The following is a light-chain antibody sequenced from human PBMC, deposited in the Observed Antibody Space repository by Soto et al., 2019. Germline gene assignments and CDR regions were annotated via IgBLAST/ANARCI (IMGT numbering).Light chain of an antibody. Sequence: AIQMTQSPSSLSASVGDRVTITCRASQGIRNDLGWYQQKPGKAPKLLIYAASSLQSGVPSTFSGSGSGTDFTLTISILQPEDFATYYCLQDYNYPWTFGQGTKVDIK. CDR2: AAS. J-gene: IGKJ1*01. CDR3: LQDYNYPWT. V-gene: IGKV1-6*01. CDR1: QGIRND.